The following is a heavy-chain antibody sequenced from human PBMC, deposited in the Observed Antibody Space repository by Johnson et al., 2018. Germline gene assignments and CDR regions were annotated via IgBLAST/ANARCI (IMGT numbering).Heavy chain of an antibody. CDR1: GGSFSGYY. Sequence: QVQLQQWGAGLLKPSETLSLTCAVYGGSFSGYYWSWIRQPPGKGLEWIGEINHSGSTNYNPSLKSRVTISVDTSKNQFSLKLSSVTAADTAVYYCARLSSYYYGMDVWGQGTTVTVSS. V-gene: IGHV4-34*01. CDR3: ARLSSYYYGMDV. D-gene: IGHD2-2*01. CDR2: INHSGST. J-gene: IGHJ6*02.